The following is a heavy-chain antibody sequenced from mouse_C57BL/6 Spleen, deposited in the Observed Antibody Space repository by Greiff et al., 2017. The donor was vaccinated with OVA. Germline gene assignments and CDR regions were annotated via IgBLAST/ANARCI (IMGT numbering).Heavy chain of an antibody. CDR1: GFTFSDYG. D-gene: IGHD1-1*01. V-gene: IGHV5-17*01. Sequence: EVQGVESGGGLVKPGGSLKLSCAASGFTFSDYGMHWVRQAPEQGLEWVAYISSGSSTIYYADTVKGRFTISRDNAKNTLFLQRTSLRSEDTAMYYCARNYYGSTGAMDYWGQGTSVTVSS. CDR2: ISSGSSTI. J-gene: IGHJ4*01. CDR3: ARNYYGSTGAMDY.